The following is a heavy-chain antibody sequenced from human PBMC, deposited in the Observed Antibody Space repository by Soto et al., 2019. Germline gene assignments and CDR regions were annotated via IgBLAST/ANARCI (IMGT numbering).Heavy chain of an antibody. CDR2: IIPLFGTT. Sequence: VKVSCKASGGTFNTSGISWVRQAPGQGIEWMGGIIPLFGTTNYAQRFKGRVTITADESTNTVHMELSSLRFGDTAIYYCARSCGTSWYNWFDPWGKGTLVTVAS. V-gene: IGHV1-69*13. CDR3: ARSCGTSWYNWFDP. J-gene: IGHJ5*02. D-gene: IGHD1-26*01. CDR1: GGTFNTSG.